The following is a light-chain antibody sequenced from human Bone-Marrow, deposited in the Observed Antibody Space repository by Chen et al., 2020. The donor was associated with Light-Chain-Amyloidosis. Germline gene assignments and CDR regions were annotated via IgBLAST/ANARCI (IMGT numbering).Light chain of an antibody. CDR1: QTIISNY. CDR2: GSS. V-gene: IGKV3-20*01. Sequence: EIVLTQSPGTLSLSPGEGANLSCRASQTIISNYLTWYQQKFGQAPRLLIYGSSSRATGIPDRFTGSGSGTDFTLTRNRLEPEDFAMYYWQQYGTSPLTFGGGTKVEIK. J-gene: IGKJ4*01. CDR3: QQYGTSPLT.